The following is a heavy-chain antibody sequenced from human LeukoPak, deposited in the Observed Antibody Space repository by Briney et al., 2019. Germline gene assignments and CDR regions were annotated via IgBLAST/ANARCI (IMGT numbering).Heavy chain of an antibody. Sequence: GGSLRLSCAASGFTFSSYAMHWVRQAPGKGLEWVAVISYDGSNKYCADSVKGRFTISRDNSKNTLYLQMNSLRAEDTAVYYCARVRRGGPGYSSFNKEFDPWGQGTLVTVSS. J-gene: IGHJ5*02. D-gene: IGHD5-18*01. CDR3: ARVRRGGPGYSSFNKEFDP. CDR1: GFTFSSYA. V-gene: IGHV3-30-3*01. CDR2: ISYDGSNK.